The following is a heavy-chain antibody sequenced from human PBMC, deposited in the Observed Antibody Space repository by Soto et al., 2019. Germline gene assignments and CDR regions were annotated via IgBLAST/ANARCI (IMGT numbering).Heavy chain of an antibody. CDR3: VIGDYDFDY. J-gene: IGHJ4*02. CDR1: GFTFSSYW. D-gene: IGHD4-17*01. Sequence: GGSLRLSCAASGFTFSSYWMHWVRQAPGKGLVWVSRINSDGSSTSYADSVKGRFTISRDNAKNTLYLQMNSLRAEDMAVYYCVIGDYDFDYWGQGTLVTVSS. CDR2: INSDGSST. V-gene: IGHV3-74*01.